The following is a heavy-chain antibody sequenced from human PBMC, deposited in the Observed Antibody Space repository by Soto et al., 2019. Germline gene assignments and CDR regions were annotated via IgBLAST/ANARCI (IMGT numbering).Heavy chain of an antibody. D-gene: IGHD3-16*01. CDR3: ATLPPGGEWVGRFDY. Sequence: PSETLSLTCTVSRDSINNYYWSWIRQPPGKGPEWIGYVYHSGITNYNPSLERRVTIALDTSKNQFSLKPKSVTAADTAVYYCATLPPGGEWVGRFDYCSQGTLVTVSS. J-gene: IGHJ4*02. CDR1: RDSINNYY. V-gene: IGHV4-59*01. CDR2: VYHSGIT.